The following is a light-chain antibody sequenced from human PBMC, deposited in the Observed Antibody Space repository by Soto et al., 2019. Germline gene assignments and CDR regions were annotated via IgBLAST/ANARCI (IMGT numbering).Light chain of an antibody. CDR1: QSISSY. CDR3: QQSYTTPFT. J-gene: IGKJ4*01. Sequence: DIEMTQSPSSLSASIRDRVTITCRASQSISSYLNWYQQKPGKAPELLIYAASSLQSGVPSRFSGSGSGTDFTLTISTVQPEDFATYYCQQSYTTPFTFGEGTKVQMK. CDR2: AAS. V-gene: IGKV1-39*01.